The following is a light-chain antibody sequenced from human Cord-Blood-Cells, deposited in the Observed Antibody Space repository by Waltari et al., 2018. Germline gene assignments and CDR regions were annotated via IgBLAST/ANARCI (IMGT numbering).Light chain of an antibody. J-gene: IGLJ2*01. CDR3: SSYTSSSTVV. CDR1: SSDVGGYNY. V-gene: IGLV2-14*01. Sequence: QSALTQPASVSGSPGQSITISCTGTSSDVGGYNYVSWYQQHPGKAPKLMLYDVSKRPSGVSTRFSGSQSGHTASLTLSGLQAEDEADYYCSSYTSSSTVVFGGGTTLTVL. CDR2: DVS.